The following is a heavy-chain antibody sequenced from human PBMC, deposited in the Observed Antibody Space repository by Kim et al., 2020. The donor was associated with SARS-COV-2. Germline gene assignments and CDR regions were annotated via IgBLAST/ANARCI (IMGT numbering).Heavy chain of an antibody. CDR3: AKGGGLSWITMVRGTPDWFGR. V-gene: IGHV3-33*06. D-gene: IGHD3-10*01. J-gene: IGHJ5*02. CDR1: GFTFSSYG. CDR2: IWYDGSNK. Sequence: GGSLRLSCVASGFTFSSYGMHWVRQAPGKGLEWVAVIWYDGSNKYYVDSVKGRFTISRDNSKNTLYLQRNSLRAEDTAVYYCAKGGGLSWITMVRGTPDWFGRWGQGTLVTVSS.